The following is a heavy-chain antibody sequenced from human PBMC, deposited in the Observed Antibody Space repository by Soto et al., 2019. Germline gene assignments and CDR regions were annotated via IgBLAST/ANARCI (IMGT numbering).Heavy chain of an antibody. CDR1: GYTFTSYD. J-gene: IGHJ6*02. CDR3: ARDLVGGSYLYYYYGMDV. V-gene: IGHV1-46*01. D-gene: IGHD1-26*01. CDR2: INPSGGST. Sequence: AASVKVSWKASGYTFTSYDINWVRQATGQGLEWMGIINPSGGSTSYAQKFQGRVTMTRDTSTSTVYMELSSLRSEDTAVYYCARDLVGGSYLYYYYGMDVWGQGTTVTVSS.